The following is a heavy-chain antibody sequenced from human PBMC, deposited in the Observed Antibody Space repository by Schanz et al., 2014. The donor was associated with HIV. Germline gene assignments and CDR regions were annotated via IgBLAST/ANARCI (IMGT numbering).Heavy chain of an antibody. D-gene: IGHD3-22*01. Sequence: QVQLVESGGGVVQPGRSLRLSCAASGFTFDSYGIHWVRQAPGKGLEWVAGISYVGTNKKFADPVKGRFTISRDNSKNTLYLQMKSLRPEDTAVYYCAKDRNHYDSRYRGKGNYYYYYGMDVWGQGTTVTVSS. J-gene: IGHJ6*02. CDR2: ISYVGTNK. CDR3: AKDRNHYDSRYRGKGNYYYYYGMDV. CDR1: GFTFDSYG. V-gene: IGHV3-30*18.